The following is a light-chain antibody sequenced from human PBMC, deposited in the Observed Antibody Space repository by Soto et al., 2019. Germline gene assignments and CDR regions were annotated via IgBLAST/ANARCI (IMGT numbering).Light chain of an antibody. J-gene: IGLJ1*01. CDR1: KLGDKY. V-gene: IGLV3-1*01. Sequence: SYELTQPPSMSVSPGQTASITCSGDKLGDKYACWYQQKPGQSPVLVIYQDSKRPSGIPERFSGSNSGNTATLTISGTQAMDEADCYCQAWDSSTGVFGTGTKVTVL. CDR3: QAWDSSTGV. CDR2: QDS.